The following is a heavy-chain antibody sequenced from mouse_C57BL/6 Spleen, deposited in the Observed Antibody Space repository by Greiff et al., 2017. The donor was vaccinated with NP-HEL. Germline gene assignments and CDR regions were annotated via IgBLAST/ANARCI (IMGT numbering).Heavy chain of an antibody. V-gene: IGHV5-9-1*02. CDR1: GFTFSSYA. Sequence: EVHLVESGEGLVKPGGSLKLSCAASGFTFSSYAMSWVRQTPEKRLEWVAYISSGGDYIYYADTVKGRFTISRDNARNTLYLQMSSLKSEDTAMYYCTRDALYYRGAYWGQGTLVTVSA. D-gene: IGHD1-1*01. CDR3: TRDALYYRGAY. CDR2: ISSGGDYI. J-gene: IGHJ3*01.